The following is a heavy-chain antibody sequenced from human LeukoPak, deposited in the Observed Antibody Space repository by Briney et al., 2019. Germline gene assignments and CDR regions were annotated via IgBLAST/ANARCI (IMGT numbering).Heavy chain of an antibody. J-gene: IGHJ3*02. CDR2: INHSGST. V-gene: IGHV4-34*01. D-gene: IGHD1-1*01. CDR3: ASSASGTTFWLPRDAFDI. Sequence: SETLSLTCAVYGGSFSGYYWSWSRQPPGKGLEWIGEINHSGSTNYNPSLKSRVTISVDTSKNQFSLKLSSVTAADTAVYYCASSASGTTFWLPRDAFDIWGQGTMVTVSS. CDR1: GGSFSGYY.